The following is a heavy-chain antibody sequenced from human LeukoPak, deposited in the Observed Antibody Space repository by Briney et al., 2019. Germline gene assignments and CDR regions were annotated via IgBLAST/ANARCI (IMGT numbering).Heavy chain of an antibody. J-gene: IGHJ6*03. Sequence: GGSLRLSCAASGFTFSSYEMNWVRQAPGKGLEWVSYISSSGSTKYYADSVKGRFTISGDNAKNSLYLQMNSLRVEDTAVYYCPGQKSVTYSTPGDGLDYYDLEVCRNVITVT. CDR2: ISSSGSTK. D-gene: IGHD4-11*01. CDR1: GFTFSSYE. V-gene: IGHV3-48*03. CDR3: PGQKSVTYSTPGDGLDYYDLEV.